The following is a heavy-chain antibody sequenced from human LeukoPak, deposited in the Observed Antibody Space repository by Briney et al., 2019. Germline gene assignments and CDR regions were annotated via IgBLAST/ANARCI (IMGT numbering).Heavy chain of an antibody. V-gene: IGHV4-39*01. D-gene: IGHD3-22*01. CDR3: ARHSYDTTGYYPDY. CDR1: GGSVSSSTYY. Sequence: TLSLTCTVSGGSVSSSTYYWGWIRQPPGKGLEGIVIIYYSGSTYYNPSLKSRVTISADTSMNQFSLKLTSVTAADTAVYYCARHSYDTTGYYPDYWGQGTLVTVSS. J-gene: IGHJ4*02. CDR2: IYYSGST.